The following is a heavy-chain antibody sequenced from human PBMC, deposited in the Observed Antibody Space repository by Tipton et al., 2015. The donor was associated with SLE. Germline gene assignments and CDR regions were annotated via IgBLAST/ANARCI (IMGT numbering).Heavy chain of an antibody. J-gene: IGHJ4*02. CDR1: GGSIRSSRHF. CDR3: ARGYCSGGVCYGFVFFDY. V-gene: IGHV4-39*07. Sequence: LRLSCTVSGGSIRSSRHFWGWIRQPPGKGLEWIGVLYYSGNTYYNPSLKSPVTLSIDTSKNQFSLKMRSVTAADTAVYFCARGYCSGGVCYGFVFFDYWGQGNLVTVSS. CDR2: LYYSGNT. D-gene: IGHD2-8*02.